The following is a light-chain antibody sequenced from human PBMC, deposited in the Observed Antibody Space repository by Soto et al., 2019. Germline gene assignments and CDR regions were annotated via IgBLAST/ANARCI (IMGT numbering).Light chain of an antibody. V-gene: IGKV3-11*01. CDR2: DAS. J-gene: IGKJ1*01. Sequence: EIVLPQSPATLSLSPGERATLSCRASQSVSTYLAWYQQKPGQAPRLLISDASNRATGIPARFSGSGSGTYFTLTINSLEPEDVAIYYCQQRYNSWTFGQGTKVEIK. CDR3: QQRYNSWT. CDR1: QSVSTY.